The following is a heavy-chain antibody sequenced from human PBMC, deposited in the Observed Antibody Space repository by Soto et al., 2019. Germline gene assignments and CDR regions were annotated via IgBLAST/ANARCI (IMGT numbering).Heavy chain of an antibody. V-gene: IGHV3-73*01. J-gene: IGHJ5*02. CDR2: IRSKGNNYAT. Sequence: EVQLVESGGDLVQPGGSLKLSCAASGFTFTGSAMHWVRQASGKGLEWLGRIRSKGNNYATEYAASVKGRFTISRDDSKSTTYLQMNSLKTEDTAVYYCVAYCISNSCYAGLFTTWFDPWGQGTLVTVSS. CDR3: VAYCISNSCYAGLFTTWFDP. CDR1: GFTFTGSA. D-gene: IGHD2-2*01.